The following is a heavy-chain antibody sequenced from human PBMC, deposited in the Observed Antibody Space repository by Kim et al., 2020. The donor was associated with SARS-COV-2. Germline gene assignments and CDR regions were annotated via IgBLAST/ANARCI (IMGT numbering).Heavy chain of an antibody. CDR2: ISASGGST. D-gene: IGHD1-1*01. CDR1: GFTFSSYA. V-gene: IGHV3-23*01. CDR3: AKVRGTNWNPFDN. J-gene: IGHJ4*02. Sequence: GGSLRLSCAASGFTFSSYAMSWVRQAPRKGLEWVSAISASGGSTYYADSVKGRFTISRDNSKNTLYLQMNTKRVEDTAVYYCAKVRGTNWNPFDNWGQGTLVTVSS.